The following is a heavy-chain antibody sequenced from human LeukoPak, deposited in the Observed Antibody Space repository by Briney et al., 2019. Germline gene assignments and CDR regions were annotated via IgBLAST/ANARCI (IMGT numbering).Heavy chain of an antibody. CDR2: ISWKSGSI. CDR3: TREPGFVEWLFDY. V-gene: IGHV3-9*01. CDR1: GFTFDDYA. D-gene: IGHD3-3*01. J-gene: IGHJ4*02. Sequence: PGGSLRLSCAASGFTFDDYAMHWVRHAPGKGREWVLGISWKSGSIGYADSVKGLFTIPRDNAKNSVYLQMNSLRADDTAVYYCTREPGFVEWLFDYWGQGNLATVSS.